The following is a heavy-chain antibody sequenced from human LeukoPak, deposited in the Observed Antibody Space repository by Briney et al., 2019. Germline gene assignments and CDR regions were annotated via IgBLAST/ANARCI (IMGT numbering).Heavy chain of an antibody. CDR1: GGSFSVYY. D-gene: IGHD3-22*01. Sequence: SETLSLTCAVYGGSFSVYYWSWIRQPPGKGLEWIGEINHSGSTNYNPSLKSRVTISVDTSKNQFSLKLSSVTAADTAVYYCASPPAGRYYYDSSGYYHGVEYFQHWGQGTLVTVSS. V-gene: IGHV4-34*01. J-gene: IGHJ1*01. CDR3: ASPPAGRYYYDSSGYYHGVEYFQH. CDR2: INHSGST.